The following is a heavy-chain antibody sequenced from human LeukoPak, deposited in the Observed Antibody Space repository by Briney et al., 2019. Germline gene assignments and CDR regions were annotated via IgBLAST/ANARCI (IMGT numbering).Heavy chain of an antibody. CDR2: INSDGSST. D-gene: IGHD3-22*01. V-gene: IGHV3-74*03. CDR1: GFTLSNDW. Sequence: GGSLRLSCAASGFTLSNDWMHWVRQAPGKGPVWVSHINSDGSSTEYADSVKGRFTISRDNAKNTLYLQMNSLRAEDTAVYFCAKSAYYDSSGYYREWYFAYWGQGTLVTVSS. CDR3: AKSAYYDSSGYYREWYFAY. J-gene: IGHJ4*02.